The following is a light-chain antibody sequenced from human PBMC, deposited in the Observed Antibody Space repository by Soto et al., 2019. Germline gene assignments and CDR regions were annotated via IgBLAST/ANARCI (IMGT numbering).Light chain of an antibody. CDR2: TSS. CDR1: QSISTS. J-gene: IGKJ5*01. V-gene: IGKV1-33*01. CDR3: QQYESLPLT. Sequence: IQLTQSPSSLSASVGDRVTITCRASQSISTSLNWYQQKPGKAPNLLIFTSSNLESGVPSRFSGSGSGTGFTFTISSLQPEDFATYYCQQYESLPLTFGQGTRLEIK.